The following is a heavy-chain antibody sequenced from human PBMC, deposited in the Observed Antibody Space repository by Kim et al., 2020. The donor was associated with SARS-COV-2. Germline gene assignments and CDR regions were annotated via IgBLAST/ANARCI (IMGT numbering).Heavy chain of an antibody. CDR2: IYYSGST. CDR3: ARDLRASSGYLQDAFDI. CDR1: GGSISSYY. J-gene: IGHJ3*02. V-gene: IGHV4-59*13. D-gene: IGHD5-12*01. Sequence: SETLSLTCTVSGGSISSYYWSWIRQPPGKGLEWIGYIYYSGSTNYNPSLKSRVTISVDTSKNQFSLKLSSVTAADTAVYYCARDLRASSGYLQDAFDIWG.